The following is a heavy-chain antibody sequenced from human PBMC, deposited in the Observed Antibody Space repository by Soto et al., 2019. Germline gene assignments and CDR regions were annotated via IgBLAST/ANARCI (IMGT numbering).Heavy chain of an antibody. CDR3: ARGRAVSGSFYFDY. V-gene: IGHV4-39*07. J-gene: IGHJ4*02. CDR2: IYYSGAT. CDR1: GDSIRSAHYF. D-gene: IGHD3-3*01. Sequence: PSETLSLTCSVFGDSIRSAHYFWGWVRQPPGKGLEWIGSIYYSGATFYDPYLRSRVTLSVDTSKNQFSLTLSSVTAADTAVYYCARGRAVSGSFYFDYWGQGALVTVSS.